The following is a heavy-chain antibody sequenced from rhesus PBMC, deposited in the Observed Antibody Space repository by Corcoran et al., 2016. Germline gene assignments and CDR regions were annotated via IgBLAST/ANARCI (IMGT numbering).Heavy chain of an antibody. J-gene: IGHJ4*01. D-gene: IGHD2-39*01. CDR1: GGSLSSNY. CDR2: TYDSGSST. Sequence: QVQLQESGPGLVKPSETLSLTPTVSGGSLSSNYWSWIRQSPGKGLEWIGFTYDSGSSTNYNPSLKSRVTLSVDTSKNQLSLKLNSVTAAATAVYYCARRALVYYFDYWGQGVLVTVSS. V-gene: IGHV4S11*01. CDR3: ARRALVYYFDY.